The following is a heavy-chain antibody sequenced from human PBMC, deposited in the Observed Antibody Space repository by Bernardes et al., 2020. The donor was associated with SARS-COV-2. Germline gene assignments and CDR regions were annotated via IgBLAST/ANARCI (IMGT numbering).Heavy chain of an antibody. CDR2: IKQDGSEK. Sequence: GGSLRLSCAASGFIFSTYWLSWVRQAPGKGLEWVANIKQDGSEKYYVDSVKGRFTISRDNARNSLYLQMNSLRAEDTAVYYCATEGVWGQGTTVTVS. CDR1: GFIFSTYW. CDR3: ATEGV. J-gene: IGHJ6*02. V-gene: IGHV3-7*01.